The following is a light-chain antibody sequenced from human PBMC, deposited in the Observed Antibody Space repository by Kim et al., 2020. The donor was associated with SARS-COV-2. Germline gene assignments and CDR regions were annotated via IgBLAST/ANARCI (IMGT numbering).Light chain of an antibody. CDR3: LQHRTYPCT. CDR1: QGITDN. Sequence: DIQMTQSPSSLSASVGDRVTITCRASQGITDNLACYQQKPGKAPKRLIYGTSRLQSGVPSRFSGSGFGTEFTLTITSLQPEDFATYYCLQHRTYPCTFGQGTKLEI. J-gene: IGKJ2*02. CDR2: GTS. V-gene: IGKV1-17*01.